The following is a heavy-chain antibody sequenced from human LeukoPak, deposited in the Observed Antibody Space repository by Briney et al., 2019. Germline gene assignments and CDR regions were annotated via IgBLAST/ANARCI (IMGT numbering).Heavy chain of an antibody. CDR1: GFTFSSYA. J-gene: IGHJ5*02. CDR3: AKDRLSTPTAPRFDP. D-gene: IGHD4-23*01. V-gene: IGHV3-23*01. Sequence: PGRSLRLSCAASGFTFSSYAMSWVRQAPGKGLEWVSVISGSGGSISYADSVKGRFTISRDNSKNTLYLQMNSLRAEDTALYYCAKDRLSTPTAPRFDPWGQGTQVTVSS. CDR2: ISGSGGSI.